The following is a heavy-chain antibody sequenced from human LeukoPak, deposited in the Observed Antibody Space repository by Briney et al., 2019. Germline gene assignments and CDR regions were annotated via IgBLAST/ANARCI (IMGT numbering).Heavy chain of an antibody. CDR3: ANADYYGSGRNYYYGMDV. D-gene: IGHD3-10*01. CDR1: GFSFSSYA. V-gene: IGHV3-23*01. CDR2: ISGSGGST. J-gene: IGHJ6*02. Sequence: GGSLRLSCAASGFSFSSYAMSWVRQAPGKGLEWVSAISGSGGSTYYADSVKGRFTISRDNSKNTLYLQMNSLRAEDTAVYYCANADYYGSGRNYYYGMDVWGQGTTVTVSS.